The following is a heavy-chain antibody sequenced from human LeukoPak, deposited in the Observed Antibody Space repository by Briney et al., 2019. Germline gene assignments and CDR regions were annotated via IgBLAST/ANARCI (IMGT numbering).Heavy chain of an antibody. Sequence: SGTLSLTCAVSGGSISSSNWWSWVRQPPGKGLEWIGEIYHSGSTNYNPSLKSRVTISVDTSKNQFSLKLSSVTAADTAVYYCARVSGRASFMDVWGKGTTVTVSS. CDR3: ARVSGRASFMDV. CDR1: GGSISSSNW. V-gene: IGHV4-4*02. D-gene: IGHD2-8*02. CDR2: IYHSGST. J-gene: IGHJ6*03.